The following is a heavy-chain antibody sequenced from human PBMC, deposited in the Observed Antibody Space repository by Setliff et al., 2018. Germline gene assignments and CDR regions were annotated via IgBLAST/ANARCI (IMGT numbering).Heavy chain of an antibody. Sequence: SETLSLTCTVSGGSISSGSYYWSWIRQPAGKGLEWIGHIYTSGSTNYNPSLKSRVTISVDTSKNQFSLKLSSVTAADTAVYYCARGLNYYDSSGYVWGSRPWIAPGPLDIWSQGIVVTVSS. CDR2: IYTSGST. D-gene: IGHD3-22*01. V-gene: IGHV4-61*09. CDR1: GGSISSGSYY. CDR3: ARGLNYYDSSGYVWGSRPWIAPGPLDI. J-gene: IGHJ4*02.